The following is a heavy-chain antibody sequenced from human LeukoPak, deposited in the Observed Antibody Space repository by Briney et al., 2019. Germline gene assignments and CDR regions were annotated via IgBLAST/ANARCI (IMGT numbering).Heavy chain of an antibody. D-gene: IGHD2-2*02. J-gene: IGHJ4*02. V-gene: IGHV3-66*04. CDR2: IYSGGST. Sequence: GGSLRLSCAASGFTVSSNYMSWVRQAPGKGLEWVSVIYSGGSTYYADSVKGRFTISRDNSKNTLYLQMNSLRAEDTAVYYCAKHYCSSTSCYNDYWGQGTLVTVSS. CDR1: GFTVSSNY. CDR3: AKHYCSSTSCYNDY.